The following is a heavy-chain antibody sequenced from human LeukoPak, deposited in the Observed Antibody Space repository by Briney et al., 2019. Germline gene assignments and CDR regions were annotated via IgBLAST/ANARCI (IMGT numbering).Heavy chain of an antibody. J-gene: IGHJ4*02. V-gene: IGHV3-7*01. D-gene: IGHD3-10*01. CDR3: ARDGVRGVRIDYFDY. CDR2: IKQDGSEK. Sequence: GGSLRLSCAASGFTFSSYWMSWVRQAPGKGLEWVANIKQDGSEKYYVDSVKGRFTISRDNAKNSLYLQMNSLRAEDTAVYYCARDGVRGVRIDYFDYWGQGTLVTVSS. CDR1: GFTFSSYW.